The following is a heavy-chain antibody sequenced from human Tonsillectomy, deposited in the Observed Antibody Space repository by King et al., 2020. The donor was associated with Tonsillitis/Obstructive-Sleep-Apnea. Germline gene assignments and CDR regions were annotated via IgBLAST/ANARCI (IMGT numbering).Heavy chain of an antibody. CDR1: GGSISSSSSY. D-gene: IGHD3-3*01. CDR2: SYYSGST. CDR3: ARLLHSDFWSGYDLRKYTWFDP. V-gene: IGHV4-39*01. J-gene: IGHJ5*02. Sequence: QLQESGPGLVKPSETLSLACTVSGGSISSSSSYWDWIRQPPGKGLEWLGSSYYSGSTYYNPSLKSRVTISVDTSKNQFSLKLSSVTAADTAVYYCARLLHSDFWSGYDLRKYTWFDPWGQGTLVTVSS.